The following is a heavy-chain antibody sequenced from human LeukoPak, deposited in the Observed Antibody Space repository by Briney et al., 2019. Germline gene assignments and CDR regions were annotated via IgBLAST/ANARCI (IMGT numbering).Heavy chain of an antibody. CDR1: GFSFSSYG. CDR3: AKDRSRYDSSAYDFDY. D-gene: IGHD3-22*01. J-gene: IGHJ4*02. CDR2: ISGSGAST. V-gene: IGHV3-23*01. Sequence: GGTLRLSCAASGFSFSSYGMSWVRQAPGKGLEWVSGISGSGASTYYADSVKGRFTISRDNSKNTLHLQMNSLRAEDTAVYYCAKDRSRYDSSAYDFDYWGQGTLVTVSS.